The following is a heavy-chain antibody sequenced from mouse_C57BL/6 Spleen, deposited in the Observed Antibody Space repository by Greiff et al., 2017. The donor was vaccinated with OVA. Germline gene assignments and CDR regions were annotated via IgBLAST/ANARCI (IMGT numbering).Heavy chain of an antibody. Sequence: QVQLQQSGPELVKPGASVKLSCKASGYTFTSYDINWVKQRPGQGLEWIGWIYPRDGSTKYNEKFKGKATLTVETSSSTADMELHSLTSEDSAVYFCARSYYYGSSYEDYAMDYWGQGTSVTVAS. CDR2: IYPRDGST. CDR3: ARSYYYGSSYEDYAMDY. J-gene: IGHJ4*01. CDR1: GYTFTSYD. V-gene: IGHV1-85*01. D-gene: IGHD1-1*01.